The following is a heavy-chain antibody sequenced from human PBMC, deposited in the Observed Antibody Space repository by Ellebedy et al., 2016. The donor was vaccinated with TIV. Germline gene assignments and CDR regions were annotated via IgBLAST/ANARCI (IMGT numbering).Heavy chain of an antibody. CDR1: GFSFSNYA. D-gene: IGHD3-22*01. CDR2: ISKSDTT. CDR3: ARDAMIWIFDS. Sequence: GESLKISCAAPGFSFSNYAISWVRQAPGKGLEWISYISKSDTTYYADSVRGRFTISRDNAKRSLFLQMNSLRLEDTAVYYCARDAMIWIFDSWGQGTLVTVSS. V-gene: IGHV3-69-1*01. J-gene: IGHJ4*02.